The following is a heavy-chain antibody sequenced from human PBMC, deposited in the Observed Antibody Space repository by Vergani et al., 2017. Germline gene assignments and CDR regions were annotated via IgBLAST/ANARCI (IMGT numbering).Heavy chain of an antibody. V-gene: IGHV4-59*01. CDR2: IYHSGSTNYHRAST. Sequence: QVQLQESGPGLVKPSQTLSLTCTVSGGSISNYYWSWIRQPPGKGLEWIGYIYHSGSTNYHRASTNYNPSLKSRVTISVDTTNSHFSLKLSSVTAADTAVYYCARGYSAPGMDVWGHGTTVTVSS. J-gene: IGHJ6*02. CDR1: GGSISNYY. CDR3: ARGYSAPGMDV. D-gene: IGHD2-21*01.